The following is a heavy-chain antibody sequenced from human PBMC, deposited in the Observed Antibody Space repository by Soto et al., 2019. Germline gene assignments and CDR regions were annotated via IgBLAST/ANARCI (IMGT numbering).Heavy chain of an antibody. V-gene: IGHV4-4*07. Sequence: PSGALSLTCAVPCDSVSNFCWSWIRQPAGKGLESLGRLSASGRTNYSPSLRSRVTMSLDRSKNRFSLRLTSVSAADTSVYFCVRGMGRYFDLWGRGTLVTVSS. CDR3: VRGMGRYFDL. CDR2: LSASGRT. J-gene: IGHJ2*01. D-gene: IGHD2-8*01. CDR1: CDSVSNFC.